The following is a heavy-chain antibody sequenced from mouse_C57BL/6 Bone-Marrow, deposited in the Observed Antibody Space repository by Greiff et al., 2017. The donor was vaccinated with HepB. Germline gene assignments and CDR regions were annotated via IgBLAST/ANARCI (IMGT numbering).Heavy chain of an antibody. CDR1: GYTFTSYW. V-gene: IGHV1-7*01. CDR3: ARSYDPYYFDY. Sequence: QVQLQQSGAELAKPGASVKLSCKASGYTFTSYWMHWVKQRPGQGLEWIGYINPSSGYTKYNQKFKDQATLTADKSSSTAYMQLSSLTYEDSAVYYCARSYDPYYFDYWGQGTTLTVSS. D-gene: IGHD2-3*01. J-gene: IGHJ2*01. CDR2: INPSSGYT.